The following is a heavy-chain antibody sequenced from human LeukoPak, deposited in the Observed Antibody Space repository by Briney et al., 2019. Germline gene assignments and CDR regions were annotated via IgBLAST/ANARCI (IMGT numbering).Heavy chain of an antibody. Sequence: GGSLRLSCAASGFTFSSYSMNWVRQAPGKGLEWVSSISSSSSYIYYADSVKGRFTMSRDNAKNSLYLQMNSLRAEDTAVYYCARGPPTYSSSWYNWFDPWGQGTLVTVSS. CDR1: GFTFSSYS. D-gene: IGHD6-13*01. V-gene: IGHV3-21*01. CDR2: ISSSSSYI. CDR3: ARGPPTYSSSWYNWFDP. J-gene: IGHJ5*02.